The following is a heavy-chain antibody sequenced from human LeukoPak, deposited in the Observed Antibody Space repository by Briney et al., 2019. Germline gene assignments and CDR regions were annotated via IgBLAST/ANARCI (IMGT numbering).Heavy chain of an antibody. CDR2: ITVAVAVT. Sequence: PGGSLRLSSAASGFTFNIYAMSWVRQSPGKGLEWVSSITVAVAVTIYADSVNDRFTISRDNSRSTLYLQMSRLRAEDTAVYYCANAWGATHEFDYWGQGTLVTVSS. V-gene: IGHV3-23*01. J-gene: IGHJ4*02. CDR3: ANAWGATHEFDY. CDR1: GFTFNIYA. D-gene: IGHD1-26*01.